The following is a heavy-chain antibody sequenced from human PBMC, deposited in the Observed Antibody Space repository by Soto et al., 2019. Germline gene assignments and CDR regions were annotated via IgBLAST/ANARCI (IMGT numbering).Heavy chain of an antibody. V-gene: IGHV4-59*01. CDR3: ASAYYDSSGYYYFDY. CDR1: GGSISSYY. CDR2: IYYSGST. J-gene: IGHJ4*02. D-gene: IGHD3-22*01. Sequence: SETLSLTCTVSGGSISSYYWRCIRQPPGKGLEWIGYIYYSGSTNYNPSLKSRVTISVDTSKNQFSLKLSSVTAADTAVYYCASAYYDSSGYYYFDYWGQGTLVTVSS.